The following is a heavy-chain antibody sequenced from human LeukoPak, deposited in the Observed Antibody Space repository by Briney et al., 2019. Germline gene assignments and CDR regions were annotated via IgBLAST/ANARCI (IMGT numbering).Heavy chain of an antibody. V-gene: IGHV4-39*01. J-gene: IGHJ4*02. CDR1: GGSISSSSYY. CDR3: ARHPITVAGRVFFDY. Sequence: PSETLSLTCTVSGGSISSSSYYWGWIRQPPGKGLEWIGSIYYSGSTYYNPSLKSRVTISVDTSKNQFSLKLSSVTAADTAVYYCARHPITVAGRVFFDYWGQGTLVTVSS. CDR2: IYYSGST. D-gene: IGHD6-19*01.